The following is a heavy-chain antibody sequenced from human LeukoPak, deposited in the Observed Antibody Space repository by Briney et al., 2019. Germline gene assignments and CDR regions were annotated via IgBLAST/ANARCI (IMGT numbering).Heavy chain of an antibody. V-gene: IGHV3-23*01. CDR1: GFTFSSYA. J-gene: IGHJ3*02. Sequence: GGSLRPSCAASGFTFSSYAMSWVRQAPGKGLEWVSCITGSGGRTYYADSVKGRFTISRDNSKNTLYLQMNSLRAGDTAVYYCAKDRGIIVVVPVDAFDIWGQGTMVTVSS. CDR3: AKDRGIIVVVPVDAFDI. CDR2: ITGSGGRT. D-gene: IGHD2-2*01.